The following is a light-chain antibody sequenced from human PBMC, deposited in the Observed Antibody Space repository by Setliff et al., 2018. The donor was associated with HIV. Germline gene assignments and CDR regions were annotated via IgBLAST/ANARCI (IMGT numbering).Light chain of an antibody. V-gene: IGLV2-14*03. CDR2: DVS. CDR3: CPYTTSITYV. J-gene: IGLJ1*01. Sequence: QSALTQPASVSGSPGQSITISCTGTSSDIGGYNYVSWYQQHPGKAPKLMIYDVSNRPSGVSDRFSGSKSGNTASLTISGLQAEDEADYYCCPYTTSITYVFGTGTKVTVL. CDR1: SSDIGGYNY.